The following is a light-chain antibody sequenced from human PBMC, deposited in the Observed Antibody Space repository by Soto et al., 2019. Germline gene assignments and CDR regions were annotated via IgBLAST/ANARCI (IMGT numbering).Light chain of an antibody. CDR1: SSDVGGYNY. Sequence: QSVLTQPASVSGSPGQSITISCTGTSSDVGGYNYVSWYQQHPGKAPKLMIYDVSNRPSGVSNRFSGSKSGNTASLTISGLQAEDEADYYCRSYTSSSTCVFGTGIKVTVL. CDR3: RSYTSSSTCV. V-gene: IGLV2-14*01. J-gene: IGLJ1*01. CDR2: DVS.